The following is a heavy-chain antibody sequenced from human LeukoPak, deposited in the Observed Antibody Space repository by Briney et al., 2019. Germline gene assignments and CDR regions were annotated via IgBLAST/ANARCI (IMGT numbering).Heavy chain of an antibody. CDR3: ARLGGWNDVYYYYGMDV. D-gene: IGHD1-1*01. J-gene: IGHJ6*02. CDR1: GYTFTSYG. V-gene: IGHV1-18*01. Sequence: ASVKVSCKASGYTFTSYGISWVRQAPGQGLEWMGWISAYNGNTNYAQKLQGRVTMTTDTSTCAAYMELRSLKSDDTAVYYCARLGGWNDVYYYYGMDVWGQGTTVTVSS. CDR2: ISAYNGNT.